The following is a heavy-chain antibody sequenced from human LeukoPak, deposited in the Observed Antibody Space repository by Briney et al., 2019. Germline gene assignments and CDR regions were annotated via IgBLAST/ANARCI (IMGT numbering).Heavy chain of an antibody. CDR2: IYYSGST. V-gene: IGHV4-59*01. Sequence: ASETLSLTCTVSGGSISSYYWSWIRQPPGKGLEWIGYIYYSGSTNYNPSLKSRVTISVDTSKNQFSLKLSSVTAADTAVYYCASFGVPAALDYYYMDVWGKGTTVTVSS. D-gene: IGHD2-2*01. J-gene: IGHJ6*03. CDR1: GGSISSYY. CDR3: ASFGVPAALDYYYMDV.